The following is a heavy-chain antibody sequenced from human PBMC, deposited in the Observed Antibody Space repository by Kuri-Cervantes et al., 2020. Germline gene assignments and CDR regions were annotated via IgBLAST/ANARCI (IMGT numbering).Heavy chain of an antibody. V-gene: IGHV4-38-2*01. CDR3: ARGDHYYGDKPPLFTDRPGIQYYSHLDV. J-gene: IGHJ6*03. Sequence: SETLSLTCGVSGYPISNGYYWGWIRQPPGKGLEWILITYHTGSTYYNPSLKSRVTISVDTSRNQFSLKMTSVTAADKALYFCARGDHYYGDKPPLFTDRPGIQYYSHLDVWGKGTSVTVSS. CDR2: TYHTGST. D-gene: IGHD4-17*01. CDR1: GYPISNGYY.